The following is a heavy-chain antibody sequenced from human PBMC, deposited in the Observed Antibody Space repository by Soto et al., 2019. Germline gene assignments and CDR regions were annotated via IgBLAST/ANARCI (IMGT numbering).Heavy chain of an antibody. CDR2: TPYDGSDN. J-gene: IGHJ4*02. D-gene: IGHD3-22*01. Sequence: GGSLRLSCAASGFTFSRHGMHWVRQAPGKGLEWVAVTPYDGSDNYYSDSVKGRFTISRDNSKNTLYLQMNSLRAEDTAVYYCAKDAHGGMIVVVIDYWGQGTLVTVSS. V-gene: IGHV3-30*18. CDR3: AKDAHGGMIVVVIDY. CDR1: GFTFSRHG.